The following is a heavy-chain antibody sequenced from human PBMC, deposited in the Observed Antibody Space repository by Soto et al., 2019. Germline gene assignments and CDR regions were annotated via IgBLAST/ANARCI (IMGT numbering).Heavy chain of an antibody. Sequence: GGALKISWRGSGYSFTSYWIGWVRQMPGKGLEWMGIIYPGDSDTRYSPSFQGQVTISADKSINTAYLQGSSLQAPDTAMYYWASPRRRGYRYGRAYAMDVWGQGTTVPVSS. CDR1: GYSFTSYW. CDR2: IYPGDSDT. J-gene: IGHJ6*02. D-gene: IGHD5-18*01. V-gene: IGHV5-51*01. CDR3: ASPRRRGYRYGRAYAMDV.